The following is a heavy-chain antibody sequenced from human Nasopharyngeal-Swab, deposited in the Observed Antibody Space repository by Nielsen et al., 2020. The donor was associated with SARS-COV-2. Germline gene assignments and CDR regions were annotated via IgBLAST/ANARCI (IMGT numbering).Heavy chain of an antibody. CDR1: GFTFGDYA. Sequence: GGSLRLSCTASGFTFGDYAMSWVRQAPGKGLEWVGFIRSKAYGGTTEYAASVKGRFTISRDDSKSIAYLQMNSLKTEDTAVYYCTRDLFSGSYTREGYYMDVWGKGTTVTVSS. CDR3: TRDLFSGSYTREGYYMDV. D-gene: IGHD1-26*01. V-gene: IGHV3-49*04. CDR2: IRSKAYGGTT. J-gene: IGHJ6*03.